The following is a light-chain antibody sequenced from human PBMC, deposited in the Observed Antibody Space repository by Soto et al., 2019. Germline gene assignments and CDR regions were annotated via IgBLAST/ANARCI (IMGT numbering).Light chain of an antibody. J-gene: IGLJ1*01. CDR2: DVS. CDR3: SSYTSSNTYV. CDR1: SSDVGGYNY. Sequence: QAALTQPASVSGSPGQSITISCTGTSSDVGGYNYVSWYQQHPGKAPKLMIYDVSNRASGVSNRFSGSKSGNTAYLTISGLQAEDEADYYCSSYTSSNTYVFGTGTKVTVL. V-gene: IGLV2-14*01.